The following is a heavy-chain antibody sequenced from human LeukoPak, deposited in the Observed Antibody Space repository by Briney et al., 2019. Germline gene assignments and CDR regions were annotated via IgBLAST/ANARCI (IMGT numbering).Heavy chain of an antibody. V-gene: IGHV4-34*01. J-gene: IGHJ4*02. CDR1: GGSFSGYY. D-gene: IGHD3-10*01. CDR3: VSTPGISMLRGYFDG. Sequence: PSETLSLTCAIYGGSFSGYYWSWIRQPPGKGLEWIGEINHSGTTNYNPSLKSRVTISLDTSKNQFSLKLNSVTAADTAVYYCVSTPGISMLRGYFDGWGQGTLVTVSS. CDR2: INHSGTT.